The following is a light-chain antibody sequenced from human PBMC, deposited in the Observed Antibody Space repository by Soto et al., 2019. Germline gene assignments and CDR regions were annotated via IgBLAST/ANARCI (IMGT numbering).Light chain of an antibody. J-gene: IGKJ1*01. CDR3: QQYGSSGT. V-gene: IGKV3-20*01. Sequence: EIVFTQSPGTLSLSPWERANLSCRASQSVGTKLAWYQQTPGQAPMLLIYGASNRATGVPARISGSVSGTDFTLTISRLEPEDFVVYYCQQYGSSGTFGQGTKVDI. CDR1: QSVGTK. CDR2: GAS.